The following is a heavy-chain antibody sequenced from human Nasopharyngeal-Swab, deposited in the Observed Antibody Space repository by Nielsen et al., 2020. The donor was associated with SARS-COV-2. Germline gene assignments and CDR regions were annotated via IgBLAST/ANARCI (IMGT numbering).Heavy chain of an antibody. J-gene: IGHJ6*02. CDR3: AKAPYLRGLDV. CDR1: GFTFSSYA. V-gene: IGHV3-23*01. D-gene: IGHD2-21*01. Sequence: GGSLRLSCAASGFTFSSYAMTWVRQAPGKGLEWVSAISSSGGSTYYAYSVRGRFTISRDNSKNTPYLQLNSLRVEDTAVYYCAKAPYLRGLDVWGQGTTVTVSS. CDR2: ISSSGGST.